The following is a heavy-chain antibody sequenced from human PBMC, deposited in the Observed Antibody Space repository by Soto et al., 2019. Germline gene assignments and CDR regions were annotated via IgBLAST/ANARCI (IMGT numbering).Heavy chain of an antibody. CDR1: GFTFSSYW. D-gene: IGHD4-4*01. CDR3: ARSNYEDYYYGMDV. V-gene: IGHV3-7*03. Sequence: LRLSCAASGFTFSSYWMSWVRQAPGKGLEWVANIKQDGSEKYYVDSVKGRFTISRDNAKNSLYLQMNSLRAEDTAVYYCARSNYEDYYYGMDVWGQGTTVTVSS. CDR2: IKQDGSEK. J-gene: IGHJ6*02.